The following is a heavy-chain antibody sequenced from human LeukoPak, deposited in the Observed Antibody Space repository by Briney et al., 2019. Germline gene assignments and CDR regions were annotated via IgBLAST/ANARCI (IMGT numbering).Heavy chain of an antibody. J-gene: IGHJ6*02. CDR3: ARDPEYYYDSSGPGLWYGMDV. V-gene: IGHV4-30-2*01. Sequence: SETLSLTCAVSGGSISSGGYSWSWIRQPPGRGLEWIGYIYHSGSTCYNPSLKSRVTISVDRSKNQFSLKLSSVTAADTAVYYCARDPEYYYDSSGPGLWYGMDVWGQGTTVTVSS. CDR1: GGSISSGGYS. CDR2: IYHSGST. D-gene: IGHD3-22*01.